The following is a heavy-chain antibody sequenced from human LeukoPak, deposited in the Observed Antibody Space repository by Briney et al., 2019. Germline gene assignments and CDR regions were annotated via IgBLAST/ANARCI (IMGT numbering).Heavy chain of an antibody. CDR2: ISSSSSYI. Sequence: GGSLRLSCAASGFTFSSYSMNWVRQAPGKGLEWVSSISSSSSYIYYADSMKGRFTISRDNAKNSLYLQMNSLRAEDTAVYYCARAPVPAASDYWGQGTPVTVSS. CDR3: ARAPVPAASDY. CDR1: GFTFSSYS. V-gene: IGHV3-21*01. D-gene: IGHD2-2*01. J-gene: IGHJ4*02.